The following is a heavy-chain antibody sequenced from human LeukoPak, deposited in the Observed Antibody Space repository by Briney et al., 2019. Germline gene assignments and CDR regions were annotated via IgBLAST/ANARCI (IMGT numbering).Heavy chain of an antibody. CDR1: GFTFSTFA. CDR2: VSYTRVAT. V-gene: IGHV3-23*01. Sequence: PGGSPRLSCSASGFTFSTFALSWVRQAPGKGLEWVSGVSYTRVATYYADSVKGRFTISRDDSENILYLQMNGLRAEDTAVYFCAKAFREFGTSSSYSSFDSCGQGKMVTVSS. CDR3: AKAFREFGTSSSYSSFDS. J-gene: IGHJ3*01. D-gene: IGHD5-18*01.